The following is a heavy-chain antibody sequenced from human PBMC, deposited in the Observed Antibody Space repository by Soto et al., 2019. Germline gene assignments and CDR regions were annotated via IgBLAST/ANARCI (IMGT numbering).Heavy chain of an antibody. Sequence: QAQLVESGGGVVQPGRSLTLSCAASGFTFSSFAIHWVRQAPGKGLEWVAAISYDGTTKFYADSVKGRSTLSRDNSKNPLYLQMNSLRGEDTAVYYWARDPCGDGFDWYFDLWGHGTLVTVSS. CDR1: GFTFSSFA. J-gene: IGHJ2*01. CDR2: ISYDGTTK. D-gene: IGHD2-21*02. CDR3: ARDPCGDGFDWYFDL. V-gene: IGHV3-30-3*01.